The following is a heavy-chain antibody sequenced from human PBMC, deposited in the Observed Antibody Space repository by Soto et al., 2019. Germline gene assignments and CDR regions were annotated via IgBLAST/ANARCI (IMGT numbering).Heavy chain of an antibody. Sequence: LXLSCASSGFGFAGYALTWVRLGPVKGLEWVASISGGGGSTYYTDSVKGRFSISRDNSNRVVYLQMGSLTAGDTAVYYCAKKETFNGYYNAFDYWGQGTRVTVSS. CDR3: AKKETFNGYYNAFDY. CDR2: ISGGGGST. D-gene: IGHD3-9*01. CDR1: GFGFAGYA. V-gene: IGHV3-23*01. J-gene: IGHJ4*02.